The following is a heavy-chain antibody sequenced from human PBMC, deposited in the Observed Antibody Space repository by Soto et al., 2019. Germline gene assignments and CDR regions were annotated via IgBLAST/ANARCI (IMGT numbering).Heavy chain of an antibody. D-gene: IGHD1-26*01. CDR2: IYSGGST. CDR1: GFTVSSNY. Sequence: GGSLRLSCAASGFTVSSNYMSWVRQAPGKGLEWVSVIYSGGSTYYADSVKGRFTISRDNSKNTLYLQMNSLRAEDTAVYYCARGGATMHYYYGMDVWGQGTTVTVSS. CDR3: ARGGATMHYYYGMDV. J-gene: IGHJ6*02. V-gene: IGHV3-53*01.